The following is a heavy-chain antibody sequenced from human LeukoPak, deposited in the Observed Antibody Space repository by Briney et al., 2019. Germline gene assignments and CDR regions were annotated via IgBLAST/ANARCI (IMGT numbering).Heavy chain of an antibody. Sequence: ASVKVSCKASGYTFTGYYMHWVRQAPGQGLEWMGWINPNSGGTNYAQKFQGRVTTTRDTSISTAYMELSRLRSDDTAVYYCARATTRLVVAATLAYWGQGTLVTVSS. J-gene: IGHJ4*02. V-gene: IGHV1-2*02. D-gene: IGHD2-15*01. CDR3: ARATTRLVVAATLAY. CDR2: INPNSGGT. CDR1: GYTFTGYY.